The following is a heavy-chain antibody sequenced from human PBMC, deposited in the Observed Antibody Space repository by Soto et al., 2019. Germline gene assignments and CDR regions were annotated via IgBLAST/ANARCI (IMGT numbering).Heavy chain of an antibody. D-gene: IGHD4-4*01. V-gene: IGHV4-34*01. J-gene: IGHJ3*02. CDR2: MSHSGGT. CDR3: ARVERGTTTTVVDAFDI. CDR1: GGFVSSGNYY. Sequence: QVQLQQWGAGLLKPSETLSLTCAVYGGFVSSGNYYWSWIRQPPGKGLEWIGEMSHSGGTHFNPSPKSRGTISVDTSNNQFSLKMTSVTAAVTALDYCARVERGTTTTVVDAFDIWGPGTMVTVSS.